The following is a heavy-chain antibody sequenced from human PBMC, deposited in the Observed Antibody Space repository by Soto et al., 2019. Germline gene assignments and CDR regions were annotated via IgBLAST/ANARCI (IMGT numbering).Heavy chain of an antibody. CDR2: IYYSGST. Sequence: SETLSLTCTVSGCSISSYYWSWIRQPPGKGLEWIGYIYYSGSTNYNPSLKSRVTISVDTSKNQFSLKLSSVTAADTAVYYCARFCSSPWLDPWGQGTLVTVSS. D-gene: IGHD6-13*01. J-gene: IGHJ5*02. V-gene: IGHV4-59*01. CDR1: GCSISSYY. CDR3: ARFCSSPWLDP.